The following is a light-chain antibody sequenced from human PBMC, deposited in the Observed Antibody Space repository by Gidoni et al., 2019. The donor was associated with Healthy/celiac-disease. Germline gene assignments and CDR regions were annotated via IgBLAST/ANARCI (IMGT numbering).Light chain of an antibody. Sequence: QSALTQPASVSGSPGQSITISYTGTSSDVRGYNYVSWYQQHPGKAPKLMIYDVSNRPSGVSNRFSGSKSGNTASLTISGLQAEDEADYYCSSYTSSSTPWVFGGGTKLTVL. V-gene: IGLV2-14*03. CDR3: SSYTSSSTPWV. J-gene: IGLJ3*02. CDR1: SSDVRGYNY. CDR2: DVS.